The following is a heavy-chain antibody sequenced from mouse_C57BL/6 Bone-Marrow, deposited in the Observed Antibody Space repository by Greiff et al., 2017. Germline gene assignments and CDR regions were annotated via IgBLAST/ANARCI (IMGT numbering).Heavy chain of an antibody. V-gene: IGHV1-69*01. CDR2: IDPSDSYT. J-gene: IGHJ2*01. CDR3: ARWGFYYYGRGFDY. D-gene: IGHD1-1*01. Sequence: VQLQQPGAELVMPGASVKLSYKASGYTFTSYWMHWVKQRPGQGLEWIGEIDPSDSYTNYNQKFKGKSTLTVDQSSSTAYMQLSSLTSEDSAVYYCARWGFYYYGRGFDYWGQGTTLTVSS. CDR1: GYTFTSYW.